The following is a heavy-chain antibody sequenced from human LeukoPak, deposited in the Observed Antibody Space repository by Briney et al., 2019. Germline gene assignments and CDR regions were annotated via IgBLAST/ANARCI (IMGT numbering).Heavy chain of an antibody. V-gene: IGHV3-11*01. CDR1: GFTFSDYY. D-gene: IGHD4/OR15-4a*01. J-gene: IGHJ4*02. CDR2: ISSSGSTT. CDR3: ARGVPYGAPDY. Sequence: GGSLRLSCAAPGFTFSDYYMSWIRQAPGKGLEWVSYISSSGSTTYYADSVKGRFTISRDNAKNSLYLQMNSLRAEDTAVYYCARGVPYGAPDYWGQGALVTVSS.